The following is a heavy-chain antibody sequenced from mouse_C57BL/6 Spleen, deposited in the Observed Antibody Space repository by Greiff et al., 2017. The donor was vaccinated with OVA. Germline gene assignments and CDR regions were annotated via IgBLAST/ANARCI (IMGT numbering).Heavy chain of an antibody. V-gene: IGHV5-17*01. CDR1: GFTFSDYG. D-gene: IGHD2-5*01. Sequence: EVQVVESGGGLVKPGGSLKLSCAASGFTFSDYGMHWVRQAPEKGLEWVAYISSGSSTIYYADTVKGRFTISRDNAKNTLFLQMTSLRSEDTAMYYCARIYSNSFFDYWGQGTTLTVSS. J-gene: IGHJ2*01. CDR3: ARIYSNSFFDY. CDR2: ISSGSSTI.